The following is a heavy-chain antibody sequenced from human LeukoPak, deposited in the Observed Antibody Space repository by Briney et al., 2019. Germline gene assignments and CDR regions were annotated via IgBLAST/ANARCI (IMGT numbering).Heavy chain of an antibody. J-gene: IGHJ4*02. D-gene: IGHD3-10*01. CDR3: AKLWHYGSGSYEYYFEY. CDR1: GFTFSDYY. Sequence: GGSLRLSCAASGFTFSDYYMSWIRQAPGKGLEWVSYISSSSSYANYADSVKGRFTISRDNSKNTLYLQMNSLRAEDTAVYYCAKLWHYGSGSYEYYFEYWGQGTLVTVSS. V-gene: IGHV3-11*03. CDR2: ISSSSSYA.